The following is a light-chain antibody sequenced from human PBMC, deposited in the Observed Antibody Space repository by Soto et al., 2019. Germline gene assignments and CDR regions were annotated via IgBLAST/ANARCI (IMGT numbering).Light chain of an antibody. Sequence: DIQMTQSPSTLSASVGVRVTITCRASQTISMSLAWHQQKPGTAPKPLLYKASSLESGAPSRFSGSGSGTEFTLTISSLQPDDFATYYCQQYRYFPWTFGQGTRVEIK. V-gene: IGKV1-5*03. CDR1: QTISMS. CDR2: KAS. J-gene: IGKJ1*01. CDR3: QQYRYFPWT.